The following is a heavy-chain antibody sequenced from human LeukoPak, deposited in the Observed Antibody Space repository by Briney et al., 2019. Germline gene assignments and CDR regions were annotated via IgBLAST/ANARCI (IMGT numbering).Heavy chain of an antibody. CDR3: AKRTDNSSRR. V-gene: IGHV3-23*01. Sequence: GGSLRLSCAASGFTFSTYDMTWVRQAPGEALEWVSGISSEAGITYYADSVKGRFTISRDNSKNTLYLQMNSLRAEDTAVYYCAKRTDNSSRRWGQGTLVTVSS. D-gene: IGHD2/OR15-2a*01. CDR1: GFTFSTYD. CDR2: ISSEAGIT. J-gene: IGHJ4*02.